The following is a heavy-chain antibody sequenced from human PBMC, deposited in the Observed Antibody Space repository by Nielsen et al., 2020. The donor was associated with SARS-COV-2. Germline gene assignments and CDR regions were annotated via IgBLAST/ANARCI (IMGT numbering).Heavy chain of an antibody. J-gene: IGHJ4*02. CDR1: GGSFSSYY. Sequence: SETLSLTCTLSGGSFSSYYWSWIRQPPGKGLEWLGYIYYSGSTNYNPPLQSRVTISVDTSKNQFSLRLASVTPADTAVYYCARMYGGTIGYWGQGILVSVSS. CDR2: IYYSGST. D-gene: IGHD1-26*01. V-gene: IGHV4-59*01. CDR3: ARMYGGTIGY.